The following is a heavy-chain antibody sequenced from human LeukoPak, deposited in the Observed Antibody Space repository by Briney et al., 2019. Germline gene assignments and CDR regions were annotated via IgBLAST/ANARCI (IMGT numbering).Heavy chain of an antibody. CDR3: ATSGNYNRYYFDC. CDR2: ISSSSSTI. CDR1: GFTFSSYS. V-gene: IGHV3-48*04. Sequence: GGSLRLSCAASGFTFSSYSMNWVRQAPGKGLEWVSYISSSSSTIYYADSVKGRFTISRDNAKNSLYLQMNSLRAEDTAVYYCATSGNYNRYYFDCWGQGTLVTVSS. D-gene: IGHD1-26*01. J-gene: IGHJ4*02.